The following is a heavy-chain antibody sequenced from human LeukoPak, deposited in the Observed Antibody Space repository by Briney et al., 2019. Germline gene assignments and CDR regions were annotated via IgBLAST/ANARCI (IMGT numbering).Heavy chain of an antibody. Sequence: ASVKVSCKASGYTFTSYSIMWVRQAPGQGLEWMGWISTYNGNANYAQRFQGRVTMTTDTSTRTTHMELRSLTSDDTAVYYCARRARVGPTIGGNWGQGTLVTVSS. V-gene: IGHV1-18*01. CDR1: GYTFTSYS. CDR3: ARRARVGPTIGGN. J-gene: IGHJ1*01. CDR2: ISTYNGNA. D-gene: IGHD3-16*01.